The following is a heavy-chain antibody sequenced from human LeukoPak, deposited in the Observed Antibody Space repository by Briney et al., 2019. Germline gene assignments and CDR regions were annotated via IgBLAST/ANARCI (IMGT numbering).Heavy chain of an antibody. CDR1: GYTFTAYY. D-gene: IGHD5-18*01. V-gene: IGHV1-2*02. J-gene: IGHJ4*02. CDR2: INPNTGDT. CDR3: ARPRISSGYIYAYLY. Sequence: ASVRVSCKASGYTFTAYYMHWVRQAPGQGLEWMGWINPNTGDTNYAQTFQGRVTMTRDTSINTAYMELSRLRSDDTAVYYCARPRISSGYIYAYLYWGQGTPVTVSS.